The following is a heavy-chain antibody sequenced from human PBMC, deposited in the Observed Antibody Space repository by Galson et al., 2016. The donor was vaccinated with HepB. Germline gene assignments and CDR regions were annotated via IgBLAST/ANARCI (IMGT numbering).Heavy chain of an antibody. CDR1: GFTFSSYG. CDR3: ARPYTYYFGSGSYFDVLHYGMDV. Sequence: SLRLSCAASGFTFSSYGMHWVRQAPGKGLEWVAYISASSGTIYYADSVKGRFTISRDNANNSLSLQMNSLRAEDTAFCYCARPYTYYFGSGSYFDVLHYGMDVWGQGTTVTVSS. V-gene: IGHV3-48*01. CDR2: ISASSGTI. D-gene: IGHD3-10*01. J-gene: IGHJ6*02.